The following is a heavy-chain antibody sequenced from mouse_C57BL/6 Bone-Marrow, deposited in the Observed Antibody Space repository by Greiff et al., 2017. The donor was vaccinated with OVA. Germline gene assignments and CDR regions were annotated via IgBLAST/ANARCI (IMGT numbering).Heavy chain of an antibody. J-gene: IGHJ3*01. D-gene: IGHD3-2*02. Sequence: EVTLMESEGGLVQPGSSMTLSCTASGFTFSDYYMALVRPVPENVLEWVANLNYDGSSTYYLDSLKSRVTISRDKAKNILYLQRSSLKSEDTATYYCARESSGPCAYWGQGTLVTVAA. CDR1: GFTFSDYY. CDR2: LNYDGSST. V-gene: IGHV5-16*01. CDR3: ARESSGPCAY.